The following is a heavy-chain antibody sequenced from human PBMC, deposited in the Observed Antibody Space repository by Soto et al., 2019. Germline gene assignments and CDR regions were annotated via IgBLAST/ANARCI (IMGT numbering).Heavy chain of an antibody. Sequence: GALRLSCAASGFTFSTYTMSWVRRAPGKGLEWVSAISGSGASPSYADSVQGRFTISRDNPKRTLYLQMNNLRAEDTAVYYCAKAGCSTTNCYVPDYWGQGTLVTVSS. CDR3: AKAGCSTTNCYVPDY. V-gene: IGHV3-23*01. CDR1: GFTFSTYT. CDR2: ISGSGASP. J-gene: IGHJ4*02. D-gene: IGHD2-2*01.